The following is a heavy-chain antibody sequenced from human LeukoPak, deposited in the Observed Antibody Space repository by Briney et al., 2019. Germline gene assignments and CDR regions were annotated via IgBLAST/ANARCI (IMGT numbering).Heavy chain of an antibody. Sequence: GGSLRLSCAASGFTFSSYSMNWVRRAPGKGLEWVSFISSSSNYRYYADSVKGRFTISRDNAKNSLYLQMASLRAEDTAVYYCVRDLRWSFDYWGQGTLVTVSS. CDR3: VRDLRWSFDY. D-gene: IGHD4-23*01. J-gene: IGHJ4*02. CDR1: GFTFSSYS. CDR2: ISSSSNYR. V-gene: IGHV3-21*01.